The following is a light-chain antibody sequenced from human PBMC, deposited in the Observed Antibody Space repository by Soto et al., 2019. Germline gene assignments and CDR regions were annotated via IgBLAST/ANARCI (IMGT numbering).Light chain of an antibody. V-gene: IGKV3-20*01. CDR1: QSVRNGY. CDR3: QQYGSSPLT. J-gene: IGKJ4*01. CDR2: AAS. Sequence: EIVLTQSPGTLSLSPGERATLSCRASQSVRNGYLAWYQQKPGHAPRLLIYAASNRATGIADRVSGSGSGTDFTLTISRLEPEDFAMYYCQQYGSSPLTFGGGTKVEIK.